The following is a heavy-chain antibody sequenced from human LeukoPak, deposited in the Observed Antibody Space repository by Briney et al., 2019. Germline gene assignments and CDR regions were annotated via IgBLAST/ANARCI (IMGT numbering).Heavy chain of an antibody. Sequence: PSETLSLTCTVSRDSINDYYWSWIRQPPGEGLEWIGEINHSGSTNYNPSLKSRVTISVDTSKNQFSLKLSSVTAADTAVYYCARGHDVVVPAAILGDAFDIWGQGTMVTVSS. D-gene: IGHD2-2*02. CDR2: INHSGST. CDR3: ARGHDVVVPAAILGDAFDI. CDR1: RDSINDYY. J-gene: IGHJ3*02. V-gene: IGHV4-34*01.